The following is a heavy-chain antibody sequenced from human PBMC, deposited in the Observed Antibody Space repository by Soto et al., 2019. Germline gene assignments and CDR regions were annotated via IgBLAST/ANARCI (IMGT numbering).Heavy chain of an antibody. CDR2: VHYTGST. CDR1: VASISSSY. D-gene: IGHD3-22*01. CDR3: ARGYYDSRGQSNTFDI. Sequence: SETLSLTCTVSVASISSSYWSWIRQSRGKGLEWIGYVHYTGSTNYHPSLKSRVTISVDTSENQLSLKLRSVTAADTATYYCARGYYDSRGQSNTFDIWGQATMVTVS. V-gene: IGHV4-59*01. J-gene: IGHJ3*02.